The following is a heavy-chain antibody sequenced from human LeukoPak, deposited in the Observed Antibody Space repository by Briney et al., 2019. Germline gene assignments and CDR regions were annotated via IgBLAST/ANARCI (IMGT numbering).Heavy chain of an antibody. CDR1: GFTFDDYA. D-gene: IGHD2-21*02. Sequence: PGRSLRLSCAASGFTFDDYAMHWVRQAPGKGLEWVSAISGSGGSTYYADSVKGRFTISRDDSKNTLYLQMNSLRAEDTAVYYCAKKVETMWFDYWGQGTLVTVSS. J-gene: IGHJ4*02. CDR2: ISGSGGST. V-gene: IGHV3-23*01. CDR3: AKKVETMWFDY.